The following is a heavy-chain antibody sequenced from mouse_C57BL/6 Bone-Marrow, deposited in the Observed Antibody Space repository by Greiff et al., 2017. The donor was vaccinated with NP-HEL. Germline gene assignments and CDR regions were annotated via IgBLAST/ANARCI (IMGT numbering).Heavy chain of an antibody. D-gene: IGHD4-1*01. J-gene: IGHJ4*01. CDR2: IYPGSGNT. Sequence: VQLQQSGPELVKPRASVKISCKASGYSFTSYYIHWVKQRPGQGLEWIGWIYPGSGNTKYNEKFKGKATLTADTSSSTAYMQLSSLTSEDSAVYYCARRNPGTWAMDYWGQGTSVTVSS. CDR1: GYSFTSYY. V-gene: IGHV1-66*01. CDR3: ARRNPGTWAMDY.